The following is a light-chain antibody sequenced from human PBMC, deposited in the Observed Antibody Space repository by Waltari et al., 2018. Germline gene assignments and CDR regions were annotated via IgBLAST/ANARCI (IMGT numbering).Light chain of an antibody. CDR1: QSVFYGSNNKNY. CDR2: WAS. Sequence: DIVMTQLPDSLAVSLGERASINCKSSQSVFYGSNNKNYLALYQHKPAQPPTLLIYWASVRESGVPDRFSGSGSGTEFTLTISSLQAEDVAVYYCQQYYDTPYTFGQGTKLQIK. J-gene: IGKJ2*01. CDR3: QQYYDTPYT. V-gene: IGKV4-1*01.